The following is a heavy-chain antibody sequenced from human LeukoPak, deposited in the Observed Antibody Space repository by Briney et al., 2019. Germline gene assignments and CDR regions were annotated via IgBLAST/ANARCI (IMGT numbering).Heavy chain of an antibody. D-gene: IGHD3-10*01. CDR1: GGSFSGYY. Sequence: SETLSLTCAVYGGSFSGYYWSWIRQPPGKGLEWIGEINHSGSTNYNPSLKSRVTISVDTSKNQFSLKLSSVTAADTAVYYCARGRNYYGSGMRYWGQGTLVTVSS. CDR2: INHSGST. CDR3: ARGRNYYGSGMRY. J-gene: IGHJ4*02. V-gene: IGHV4-34*01.